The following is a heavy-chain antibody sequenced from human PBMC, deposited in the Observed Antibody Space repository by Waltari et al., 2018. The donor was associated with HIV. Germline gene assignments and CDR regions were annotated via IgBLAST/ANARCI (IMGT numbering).Heavy chain of an antibody. Sequence: QVQLQESGPGLVKPSETLYLTCTVSGGSISSYYWSWIRQPPGKGLEWIGYIYYSGSTNYNPSLKSRVTISVDTSKNQFSLKLSSVTAADTAVYYCARDPRGSSSSFDYWGQGTLVTVSS. D-gene: IGHD6-6*01. CDR2: IYYSGST. CDR1: GGSISSYY. CDR3: ARDPRGSSSSFDY. V-gene: IGHV4-59*01. J-gene: IGHJ4*02.